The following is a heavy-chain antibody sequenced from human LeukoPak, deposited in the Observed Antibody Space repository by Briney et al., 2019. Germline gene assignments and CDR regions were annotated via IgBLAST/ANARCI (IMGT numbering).Heavy chain of an antibody. CDR3: AKLGGQEVYNYYVGV. J-gene: IGHJ6*03. CDR1: GFTFSKAW. CDR2: ISSSSTI. Sequence: PGGSLRLSCAASGFTFSKAWMSWVRQATGKGLEWVSYISSSSTIYYADSVKGRFTISRDNAKNSLYLQMNSLRAEDTAVYYCAKLGGQEVYNYYVGVWGKGTTVAVSS. V-gene: IGHV3-69-1*01. D-gene: IGHD3-16*01.